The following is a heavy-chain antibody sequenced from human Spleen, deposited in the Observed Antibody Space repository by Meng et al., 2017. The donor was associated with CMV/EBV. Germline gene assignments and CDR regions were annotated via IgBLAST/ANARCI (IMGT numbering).Heavy chain of an antibody. CDR3: ARDGSGYSIYYFDY. Sequence: ASGGTFSIYAISWVRQAPGQGLEWMGGIIPIFGTANYAQKFQGRVTITTDESTSTAYMELSSLRSEDTAVYYCARDGSGYSIYYFDYWGQGTLVTVSS. CDR1: GGTFSIYA. J-gene: IGHJ4*02. D-gene: IGHD3-3*01. CDR2: IIPIFGTA. V-gene: IGHV1-69*05.